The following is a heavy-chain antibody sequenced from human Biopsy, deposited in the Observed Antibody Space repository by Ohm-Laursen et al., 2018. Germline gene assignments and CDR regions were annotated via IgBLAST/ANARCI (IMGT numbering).Heavy chain of an antibody. D-gene: IGHD3-22*01. CDR2: IYYTGST. Sequence: SETLSLTCTVSGDSISSYYWSWLRQPPGKGLQWIGYIYYTGSTDYNPSLQSRVTISVDTSKNHFSLRLRSVTPADTAKYYCARDRGYYSDRTVPGYFDLWGRGTLVTVSS. CDR1: GDSISSYY. V-gene: IGHV4-59*01. J-gene: IGHJ2*01. CDR3: ARDRGYYSDRTVPGYFDL.